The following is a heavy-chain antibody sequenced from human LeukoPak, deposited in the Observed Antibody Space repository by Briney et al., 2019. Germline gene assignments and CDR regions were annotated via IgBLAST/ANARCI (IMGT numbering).Heavy chain of an antibody. CDR1: GFTFSTYT. CDR2: ISSDGSNK. CDR3: ARDPVEMATIFFVY. J-gene: IGHJ4*02. V-gene: IGHV3-30-3*01. D-gene: IGHD5-24*01. Sequence: GRSLRLSCAASGFTFSTYTMHWVRQAPGKGRDWVGVISSDGSNKYYADSVKGRVTISRDNSKNTLYLEMISLRGEDTAVYYCARDPVEMATIFFVYWGEGTLVTVSS.